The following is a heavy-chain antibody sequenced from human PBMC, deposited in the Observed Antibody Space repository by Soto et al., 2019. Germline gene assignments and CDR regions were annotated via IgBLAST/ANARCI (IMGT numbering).Heavy chain of an antibody. CDR1: GDSFNDYY. V-gene: IGHV1-2*04. Sequence: ASVKVSCKSSGDSFNDYYIHWVRQAPGQGFEWMGWINPNGGVTKYAQKFQGWVSMTRDTSIRTVYMRLSRLRSDDTAVYYCARESGGATATLDYYYFYMDVWGTGTTVTVSS. D-gene: IGHD5-12*01. CDR3: ARESGGATATLDYYYFYMDV. J-gene: IGHJ6*03. CDR2: INPNGGVT.